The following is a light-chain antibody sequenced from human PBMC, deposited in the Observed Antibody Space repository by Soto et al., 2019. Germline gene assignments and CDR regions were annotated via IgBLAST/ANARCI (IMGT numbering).Light chain of an antibody. CDR1: QSVTSPF. V-gene: IGKV3-20*01. CDR3: KQYGSYTRQ. J-gene: IGKJ1*01. CDR2: STS. Sequence: IFLTQSPVTLSLSPGERATLSCRSIQSVTSPFLAWYQQKPGQPPRLLIYSTSGRATGIPDRFSCSGSGTDFTLKIRSLEPEASEVYYCKQYGSYTRQFAQGTXVEIK.